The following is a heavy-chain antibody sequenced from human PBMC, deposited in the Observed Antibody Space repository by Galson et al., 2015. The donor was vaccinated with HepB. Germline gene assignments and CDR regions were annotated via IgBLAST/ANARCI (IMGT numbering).Heavy chain of an antibody. CDR3: AKDMGHGDYGWAFDI. D-gene: IGHD4-17*01. Sequence: SLRLSCAASGFIFDDYTMHWVRQVPGKGLEWVSRISWNSGNIGYADSVKGRFTISRDNAENSLYLQMDSLRAEDTALYYCAKDMGHGDYGWAFDIWGRGTMVIVSS. J-gene: IGHJ3*02. CDR1: GFIFDDYT. V-gene: IGHV3-9*01. CDR2: ISWNSGNI.